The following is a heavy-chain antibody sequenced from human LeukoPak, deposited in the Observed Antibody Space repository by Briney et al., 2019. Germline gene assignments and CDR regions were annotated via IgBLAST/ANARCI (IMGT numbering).Heavy chain of an antibody. J-gene: IGHJ3*02. CDR2: MNPNSGNT. V-gene: IGHV1-8*01. Sequence: ASVTVSCKASGYTFTSYDINWVRQATGQGLEWMGWMNPNSGNTGYAQKFQGRVTMTRNTSISTAYMELSSLRSEDTAVYYCARGTRMIRYAFDIWGQGTMVTVSS. D-gene: IGHD3-22*01. CDR3: ARGTRMIRYAFDI. CDR1: GYTFTSYD.